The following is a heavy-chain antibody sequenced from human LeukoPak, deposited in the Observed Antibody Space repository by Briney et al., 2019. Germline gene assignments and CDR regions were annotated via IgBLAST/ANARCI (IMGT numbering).Heavy chain of an antibody. CDR3: ARDVRILEWLLSNDY. CDR1: GFTFSSYW. Sequence: QSGGSLRLSCAASGFTFSSYWMSWVRQAPGKGLEWVANIKQDGSEKYYVDSVKGRFTISRDNAKNSLYLQMNSLRAEDTAVYYCARDVRILEWLLSNDYWGQGTLVTVSS. V-gene: IGHV3-7*01. CDR2: IKQDGSEK. J-gene: IGHJ4*02. D-gene: IGHD3-3*01.